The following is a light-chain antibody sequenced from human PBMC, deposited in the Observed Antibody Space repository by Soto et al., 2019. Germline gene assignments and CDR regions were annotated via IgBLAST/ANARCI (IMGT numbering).Light chain of an antibody. J-gene: IGLJ2*01. CDR1: ISDVGRYNF. CDR2: EVI. V-gene: IGLV2-23*02. CDR3: CSYAGGSSVV. Sequence: QSVLTQPASVSGSPGQSITISCTGTISDVGRYNFVSWYQQYPDKAPKLIIYEVIHRPSGVSHRFSGSTSGNTASLTISGLQTEDEAKYFCCSYAGGSSVVFGGGTKLTVL.